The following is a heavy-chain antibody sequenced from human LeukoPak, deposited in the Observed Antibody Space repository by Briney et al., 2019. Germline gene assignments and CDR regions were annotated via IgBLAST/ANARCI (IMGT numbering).Heavy chain of an antibody. D-gene: IGHD2-2*01. V-gene: IGHV1-24*01. CDR3: ATTLLVVPAAPYYYYGMDV. CDR1: GYTLTELS. J-gene: IGHJ6*02. Sequence: ASVKVSCKVSGYTLTELSMHWVRQAPGKGLEWMGGFDTQDGETIYAQKFQGRVTMTEDTSTDTAYMELSSLRSEDTAVYYCATTLLVVPAAPYYYYGMDVWGQGTTVTVSS. CDR2: FDTQDGET.